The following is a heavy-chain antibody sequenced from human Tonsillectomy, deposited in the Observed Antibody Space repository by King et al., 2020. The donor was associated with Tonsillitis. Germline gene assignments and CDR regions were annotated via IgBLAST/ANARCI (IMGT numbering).Heavy chain of an antibody. Sequence: VQLVESGGVVVQPGGSLRLSCAASGFTFDDYAMHWVRQAPGKGLEWVSLISWDGGSTYYADSVEGRFTISRDNNKNSLYLQMNSLRAEDTAFYYCAKDKGVGVAVYSFDYWGQGTLVTVSS. CDR3: AKDKGVGVAVYSFDY. CDR2: ISWDGGST. V-gene: IGHV3-43D*03. D-gene: IGHD6-19*01. J-gene: IGHJ4*02. CDR1: GFTFDDYA.